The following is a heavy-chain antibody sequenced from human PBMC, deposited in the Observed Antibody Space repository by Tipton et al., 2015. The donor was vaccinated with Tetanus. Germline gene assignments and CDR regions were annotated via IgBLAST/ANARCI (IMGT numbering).Heavy chain of an antibody. D-gene: IGHD1-26*01. CDR3: ARDQARGARGWNYFDY. J-gene: IGHJ4*02. CDR1: GGSISSGGYY. V-gene: IGHV4-31*03. Sequence: LVQPSQTLSLTCTVSGGSISSGGYYWSWIRQHPGKGLEWIGDIYYSGSTYYNPSLKSRVPISVDTSKNQFSLKLNSVTAADTAVYYCARDQARGARGWNYFDYWGQGTLVTVSS. CDR2: IYYSGST.